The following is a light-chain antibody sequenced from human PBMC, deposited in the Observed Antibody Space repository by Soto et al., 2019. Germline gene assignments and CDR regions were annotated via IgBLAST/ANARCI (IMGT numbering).Light chain of an antibody. V-gene: IGKV3-15*01. J-gene: IGKJ5*01. Sequence: ETVMTQSPATLSVSPGERATLSCRASQSVSSYLAWYQQKPGQPPRLLIYGISTRATGIPARFSGSGSGTEFSLTISSLQSEDFAVYYCQQYSKWPITFGQGTRLEIK. CDR2: GIS. CDR3: QQYSKWPIT. CDR1: QSVSSY.